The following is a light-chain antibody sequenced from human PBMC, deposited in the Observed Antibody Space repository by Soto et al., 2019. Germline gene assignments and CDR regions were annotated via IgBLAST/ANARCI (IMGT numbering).Light chain of an antibody. Sequence: QSALTQPASVSGSPGQSITISSTGTSSDVGAYNYVSWYQQHPGKAPKFIIYDVNNRPSGVSNRFSGSKSGNTASLTISGLQAEDEADYYCSSYTSSTTYVFGTGTKVTVL. CDR1: SSDVGAYNY. J-gene: IGLJ1*01. V-gene: IGLV2-14*03. CDR3: SSYTSSTTYV. CDR2: DVN.